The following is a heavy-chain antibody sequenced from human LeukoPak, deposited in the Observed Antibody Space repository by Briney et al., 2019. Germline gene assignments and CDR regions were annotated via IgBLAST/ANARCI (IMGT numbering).Heavy chain of an antibody. Sequence: SETLSLTCTVSGGSISSSNYCWGWTRQPPGQGLEWVGSIYYSGSTYYNPSLKSRVTISVDTSKNQFSLRLSSVTAADTAVYYCARHFDNGDYKKTFDIWGQGTMVTVSS. J-gene: IGHJ3*02. CDR3: ARHFDNGDYKKTFDI. CDR2: IYYSGST. D-gene: IGHD4-17*01. CDR1: GGSISSSNYC. V-gene: IGHV4-39*01.